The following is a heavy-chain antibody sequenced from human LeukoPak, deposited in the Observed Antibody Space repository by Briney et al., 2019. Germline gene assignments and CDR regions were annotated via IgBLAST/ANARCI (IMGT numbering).Heavy chain of an antibody. CDR2: IKEDGSEK. D-gene: IGHD3-9*01. CDR1: GFTFSSHW. J-gene: IGHJ4*02. CDR3: ATHGYSELRYFDWSTNE. Sequence: GGSLRLSCVVSGFTFSSHWMSWVRQAPGKGLEWVANIKEDGSEKYYVDSVKGRFTVSRDNAKKSLYLQMDSLRAEDTAVYYSATHGYSELRYFDWSTNEWGQGTLVTVSS. V-gene: IGHV3-7*01.